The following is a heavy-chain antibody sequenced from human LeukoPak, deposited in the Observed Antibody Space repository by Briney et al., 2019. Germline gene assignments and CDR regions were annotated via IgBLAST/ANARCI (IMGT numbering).Heavy chain of an antibody. D-gene: IGHD2-21*02. J-gene: IGHJ4*02. CDR1: GFTFSDYY. CDR2: IRGSGGGT. Sequence: GGSLRLSCAASGFTFSDYYMSWIRQAPGKGLEWVSVIRGSGGGTYYADSVKGRFTISRDDSKNTVYLQMNSLRAEDTAVYYCVKAPKPHCGTDCLESRGQGTLVTVSS. CDR3: VKAPKPHCGTDCLES. V-gene: IGHV3-23*01.